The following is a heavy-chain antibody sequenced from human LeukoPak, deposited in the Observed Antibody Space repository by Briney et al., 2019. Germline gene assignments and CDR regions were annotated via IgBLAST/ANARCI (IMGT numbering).Heavy chain of an antibody. V-gene: IGHV3-30-3*01. CDR2: ISYDGSNK. Sequence: SGGSLRLSCAASGFTFSSYAMHWVRQAPGKGLERVAVISYDGSNKYYADSVKGRFTISRDNSKNTLYLQMNSLRAEDTALYYCAKDSSAMVRGVTSWGQGTLVTVSS. CDR1: GFTFSSYA. CDR3: AKDSSAMVRGVTS. D-gene: IGHD3-10*01. J-gene: IGHJ5*02.